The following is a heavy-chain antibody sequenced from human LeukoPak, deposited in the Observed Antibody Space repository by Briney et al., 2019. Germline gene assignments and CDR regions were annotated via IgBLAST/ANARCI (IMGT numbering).Heavy chain of an antibody. CDR1: GFSVSTNF. V-gene: IGHV3-53*01. J-gene: IGHJ4*02. CDR3: ARATGYNFDY. CDR2: IYTDGTT. D-gene: IGHD5-24*01. Sequence: PGGSLRLSCAASGFSVSTNFMSWVRQAPGKGLEWVSLIYTDGTTSYADSVKGRFTISRDNAKNSLYLQMNSLRAEDTAVYYCARATGYNFDYWGQGTLVTVSS.